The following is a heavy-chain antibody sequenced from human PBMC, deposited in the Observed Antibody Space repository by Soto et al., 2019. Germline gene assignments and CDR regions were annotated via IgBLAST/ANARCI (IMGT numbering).Heavy chain of an antibody. CDR2: ISGFGSYT. CDR3: AKHDSEYSHGFCGFFHS. V-gene: IGHV3-23*01. J-gene: IGHJ4*02. CDR1: GFTFSSYA. Sequence: PGGSLRLSCVASGFTFSSYAMSWVRQAPGKGLEWVSGISGFGSYTYYADSVKGRFTISRDNSKRMLYLQMNRLRADDAAEYYCAKHDSEYSHGFCGFFHSWGQGALVTVSS. D-gene: IGHD5-18*01.